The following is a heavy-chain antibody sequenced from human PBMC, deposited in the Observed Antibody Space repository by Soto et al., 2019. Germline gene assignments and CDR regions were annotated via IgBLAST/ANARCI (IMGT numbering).Heavy chain of an antibody. D-gene: IGHD3-22*01. V-gene: IGHV1-3*01. CDR2: INAGNGNT. Sequence: ASVKVSCEASGYTFTSYAMHWVRQAPGQRLEWMGWINAGNGNTKYSQKFQGRVTITRDTSASTAYMELRSLRSDDTAVYYCARDIHYYDSSGSDYWGQGTQVTVS. CDR3: ARDIHYYDSSGSDY. CDR1: GYTFTSYA. J-gene: IGHJ4*02.